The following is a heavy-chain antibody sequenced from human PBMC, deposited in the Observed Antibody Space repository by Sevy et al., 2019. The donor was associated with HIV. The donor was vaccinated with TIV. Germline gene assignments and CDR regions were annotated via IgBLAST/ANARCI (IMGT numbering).Heavy chain of an antibody. J-gene: IGHJ3*02. D-gene: IGHD5-18*01. V-gene: IGHV1-45*02. CDR2: ITPFNGNT. Sequence: ASVKVSCKAYGYTFTYRYLHWVRQAPGQALEWMGWITPFNGNTNYAQKFQDRVTITRDRSMSTAYMELSSLRSEDTAMYYCARYTAGETDAFDIWGQGTMVTVSS. CDR3: ARYTAGETDAFDI. CDR1: GYTFTYRY.